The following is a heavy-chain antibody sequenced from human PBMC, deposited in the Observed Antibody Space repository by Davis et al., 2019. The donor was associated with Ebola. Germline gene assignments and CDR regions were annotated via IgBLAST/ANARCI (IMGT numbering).Heavy chain of an antibody. CDR1: GYTFTRYG. CDR2: ISAYNGNT. J-gene: IGHJ5*02. Sequence: AASVMVSCKASGYTFTRYGISWVRQPPGQGLEWMGWISAYNGNTNYAQNLQGRVPLTTDTSTSTAYMEVRSLRYDDTAVYYCARAFTMVLPSGWFDPWGQGTLVTVSS. CDR3: ARAFTMVLPSGWFDP. D-gene: IGHD3-10*01. V-gene: IGHV1-18*01.